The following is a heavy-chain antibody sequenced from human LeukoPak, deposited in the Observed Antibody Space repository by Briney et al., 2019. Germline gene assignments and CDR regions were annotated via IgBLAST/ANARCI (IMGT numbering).Heavy chain of an antibody. CDR1: GYTLTSYY. V-gene: IGHV1-46*01. D-gene: IGHD4-23*01. CDR3: ARGRSPYGGVYYFDY. Sequence: ASVKVSCKASGYTLTSYYMHWVRQAPGQGLEWMGVINPSAGSTSYVQKFQGRVTMTRDTSTSTVYMELSSLRSEDTAVYYCARGRSPYGGVYYFDYWGQGTLVTVSS. J-gene: IGHJ4*02. CDR2: INPSAGST.